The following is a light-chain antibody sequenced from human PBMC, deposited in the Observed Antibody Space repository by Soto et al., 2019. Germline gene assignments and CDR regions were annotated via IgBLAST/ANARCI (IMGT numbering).Light chain of an antibody. Sequence: EIVLTQSPGTLSLSPGERATLSCRASQSVNSNYLAWHQQKPGQAPRLLIYGVSSRATGIPDRFSGSGSGTDFTLTISRLEPEDFAVYYCQQYTDSRTFGQGTKVDIK. CDR3: QQYTDSRT. CDR2: GVS. J-gene: IGKJ1*01. V-gene: IGKV3-20*01. CDR1: QSVNSNY.